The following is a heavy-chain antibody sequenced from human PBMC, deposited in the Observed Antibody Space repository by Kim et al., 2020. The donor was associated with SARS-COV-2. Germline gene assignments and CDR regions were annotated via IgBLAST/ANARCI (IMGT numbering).Heavy chain of an antibody. CDR3: ARYRVQWELSYYFDY. J-gene: IGHJ4*01. D-gene: IGHD1-26*01. Sequence: SETLSLTCTVSGDSISSSSFYWDWIRQPPGRGLEWVASVYSSGKTFYNSTLASRVTVSADTSKNQFSLNLRSVTAADTATYYCARYRVQWELSYYFDYWG. CDR1: GDSISSSSFY. V-gene: IGHV4-39*01. CDR2: VYSSGKT.